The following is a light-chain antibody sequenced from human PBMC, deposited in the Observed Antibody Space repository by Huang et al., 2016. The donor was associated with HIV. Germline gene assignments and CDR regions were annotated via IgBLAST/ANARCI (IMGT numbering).Light chain of an antibody. J-gene: IGKJ4*01. CDR1: QTISTF. Sequence: DIQMTQSPPSLSASVGDRISITCRASQTISTFLNWYQQKPGKAPKLLIYAASNLQSGVSSRFSGTGSGTLFTLTVTGLLPDDFATYFCQQTSSVPLTFGGGTKVEMK. CDR3: QQTSSVPLT. CDR2: AAS. V-gene: IGKV1-39*01.